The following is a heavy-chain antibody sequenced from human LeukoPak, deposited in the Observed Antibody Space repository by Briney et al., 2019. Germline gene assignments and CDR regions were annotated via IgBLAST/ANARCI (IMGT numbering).Heavy chain of an antibody. J-gene: IGHJ6*04. CDR2: ISSSGSTI. V-gene: IGHV3-48*03. Sequence: GGSLRLCCAASGFTFSSYEMNWVRQAPGKGLEGVSYISSSGSTIYYADSVKGRFTISRDNAKNSLYLQMNSLRAEDTAVYYCAELGITMIGGVWGKGTTVTISS. CDR3: AELGITMIGGV. CDR1: GFTFSSYE. D-gene: IGHD3-10*02.